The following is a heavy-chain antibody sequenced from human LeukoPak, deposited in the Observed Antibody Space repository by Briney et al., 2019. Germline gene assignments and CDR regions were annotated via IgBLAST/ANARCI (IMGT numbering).Heavy chain of an antibody. Sequence: ASVKVSCKASGYTFTSYGISWVRQAPGQGLEWMGWISAYNDNTNYAQKLQGRVTMPTDTSTSTAYMELRSLRSDDTAVYYCARDLSATVTTTDHHFDYWGQGTLVTVSS. V-gene: IGHV1-18*01. D-gene: IGHD4-17*01. CDR3: ARDLSATVTTTDHHFDY. CDR1: GYTFTSYG. J-gene: IGHJ4*02. CDR2: ISAYNDNT.